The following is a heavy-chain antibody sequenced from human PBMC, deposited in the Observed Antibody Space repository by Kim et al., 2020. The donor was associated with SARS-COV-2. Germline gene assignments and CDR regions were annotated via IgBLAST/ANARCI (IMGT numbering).Heavy chain of an antibody. J-gene: IGHJ6*02. CDR2: IWYDGSNK. D-gene: IGHD3-10*01. CDR3: AKELQSLWFGDPSYYYGMDV. Sequence: GGSLRLSCAASGFTFSSYGMHWVRQAPGKGLEWVAVIWYDGSNKYYADSVKGRFTISRDNSKNTLYLQMNSLRAEDTAVYYCAKELQSLWFGDPSYYYGMDVWGQGTTVTVSS. CDR1: GFTFSSYG. V-gene: IGHV3-33*06.